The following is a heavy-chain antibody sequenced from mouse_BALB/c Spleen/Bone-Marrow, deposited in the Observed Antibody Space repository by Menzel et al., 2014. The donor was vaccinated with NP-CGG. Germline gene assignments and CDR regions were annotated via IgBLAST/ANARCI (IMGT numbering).Heavy chain of an antibody. Sequence: QVQLQQPGAELAKPGASVKMSCKASGYTFTSYWMHWVKQRPGQGLEWIGYINPSTGYTEYNQKFKDKATLTADKSSSTAYMQLSSLTSEDSAVYYCARGNYEAMDYWSQGTSGTVAS. J-gene: IGHJ4*01. CDR1: GYTFTSYW. D-gene: IGHD2-1*01. V-gene: IGHV1-7*01. CDR3: ARGNYEAMDY. CDR2: INPSTGYT.